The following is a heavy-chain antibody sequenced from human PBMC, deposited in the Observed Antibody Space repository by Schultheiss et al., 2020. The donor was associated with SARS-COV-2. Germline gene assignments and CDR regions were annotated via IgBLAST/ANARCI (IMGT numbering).Heavy chain of an antibody. CDR3: VKGDDYVWGSYGGY. V-gene: IGHV3-23*01. CDR2: ISGSGGST. J-gene: IGHJ4*02. Sequence: GGSLRLSCAASGFTFSSYWMHWVRQAPGKGLEWVSAISGSGGSTYYADSVKGRFTISRDNSKNTLYLQMNSLRAEDTAVYYCVKGDDYVWGSYGGYWGQGTLVTVSS. CDR1: GFTFSSYW. D-gene: IGHD3-16*01.